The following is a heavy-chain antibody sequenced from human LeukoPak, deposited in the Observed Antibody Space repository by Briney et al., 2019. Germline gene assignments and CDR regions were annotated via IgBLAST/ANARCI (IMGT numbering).Heavy chain of an antibody. D-gene: IGHD6-13*01. CDR3: AREYSSSLFDY. CDR1: GYTFTGHY. Sequence: ASVKVSCKASGYTFTGHYVHWVRQAPGQGLEWMGWINGNTGDTNYAQRFQGRVTMIRETSISTMYMELSRLRSDDTAVYYWAREYSSSLFDYWGQGTVVTVSS. J-gene: IGHJ4*02. V-gene: IGHV1-2*02. CDR2: INGNTGDT.